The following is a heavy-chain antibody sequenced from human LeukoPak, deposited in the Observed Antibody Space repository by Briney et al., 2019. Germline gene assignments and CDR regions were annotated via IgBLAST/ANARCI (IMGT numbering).Heavy chain of an antibody. CDR1: GGSISSYY. J-gene: IGHJ4*02. CDR2: IYYSGST. Sequence: SETLSLTCTVSGGSISSYYWSWIRQPPGKGLEWIGYIYYSGSTNYNPSLKSRVTISVDTSKNQFSLKLSSVTAADTAVYYCARGGRSGYYYLSDYWGQGTLVTVSS. CDR3: ARGGRSGYYYLSDY. D-gene: IGHD3-3*01. V-gene: IGHV4-59*01.